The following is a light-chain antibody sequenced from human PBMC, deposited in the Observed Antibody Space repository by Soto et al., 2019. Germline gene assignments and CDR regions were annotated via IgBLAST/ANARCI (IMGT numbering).Light chain of an antibody. J-gene: IGKJ1*01. CDR3: QDYYNWPA. CDR2: GAS. V-gene: IGKV3-15*01. Sequence: EIVITQSPATLSVSPGERATLSCRASQSVSSTLAWYQQKPGQAPRLLIYGASTRATGIPARFSGSWSGTEFTLTISSLQSEDFAVYYCQDYYNWPAFGQGTKVEIK. CDR1: QSVSST.